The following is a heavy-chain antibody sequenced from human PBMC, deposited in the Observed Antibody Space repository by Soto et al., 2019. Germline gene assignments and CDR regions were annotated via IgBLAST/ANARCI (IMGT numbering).Heavy chain of an antibody. CDR3: AKDRKAVGSYFDN. CDR1: GFTFSSHA. Sequence: EVQLVESGGGLVHPGGSLRLSCAASGFTFSSHAMSWVRQAPGKGLEWVSGITASGGGTYYADSVKGRFTISRDNSKNMLFLQMNSLRGEDTAQYYCAKDRKAVGSYFDNWGQGTLVIVSS. D-gene: IGHD6-19*01. J-gene: IGHJ4*02. V-gene: IGHV3-23*04. CDR2: ITASGGGT.